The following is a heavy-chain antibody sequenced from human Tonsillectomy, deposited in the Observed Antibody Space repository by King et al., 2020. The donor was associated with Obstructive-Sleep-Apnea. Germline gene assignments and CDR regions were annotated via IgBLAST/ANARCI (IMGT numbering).Heavy chain of an antibody. Sequence: VQLVESGGGLVQPGRSLRLSCAASGFTFDDYAMHWVRQSSEKGLEWVSGISWSGGGIGYADSVNGRFTISRDNAKNSLFLQMNSLRTDDTALYYCARKNRYSNGKDFDFWGQGTLVTVSS. J-gene: IGHJ4*02. CDR2: ISWSGGGI. D-gene: IGHD4-11*01. V-gene: IGHV3-9*01. CDR3: ARKNRYSNGKDFDF. CDR1: GFTFDDYA.